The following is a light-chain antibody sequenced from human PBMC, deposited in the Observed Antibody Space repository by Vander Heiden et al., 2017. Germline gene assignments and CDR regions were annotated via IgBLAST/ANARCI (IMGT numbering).Light chain of an antibody. J-gene: IGLJ1*01. CDR2: EVS. CDR3: SSYTSSSTLYV. V-gene: IGLV2-14*01. Sequence: QSALTQPASVSGSPGQSITISCTGTSSDVGGYNYVPWYQQHPGKAPKLMIYEVSNRPSGVSNRFSGSNSGNTASLTISGLQAEDEADYYCSSYTSSSTLYVFGTGTKVTVL. CDR1: SSDVGGYNY.